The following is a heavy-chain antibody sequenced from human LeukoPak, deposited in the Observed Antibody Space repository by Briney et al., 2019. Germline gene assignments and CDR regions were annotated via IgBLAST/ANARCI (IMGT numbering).Heavy chain of an antibody. V-gene: IGHV4-59*02. CDR2: QSYTGKT. CDR1: GASVSSSH. Sequence: SETLSLTCLVSGASVSSSHWIWIRQLSGKGLEWIGCQSYTGKTDYNPSLTSRVTISLDTSKNQVSLKLKSLTAADTAVYYCSEGYFEPFDHWGQGISVTVSS. D-gene: IGHD5-24*01. CDR3: SEGYFEPFDH. J-gene: IGHJ4*02.